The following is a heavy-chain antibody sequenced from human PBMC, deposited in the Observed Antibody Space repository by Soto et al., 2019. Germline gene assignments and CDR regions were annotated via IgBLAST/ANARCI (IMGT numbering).Heavy chain of an antibody. Sequence: SETLSLTCFVSGGSVTSHHWSWIRHFPGPGLEWIAYTHYTGNTNNNPTLQSRVTISLDTSKNQLSLNLTFMTATATAVYYCARDIQAYFTHYFDPWGQGXLVTVSS. J-gene: IGHJ5*02. CDR1: GGSVTSHH. CDR3: ARDIQAYFTHYFDP. D-gene: IGHD1-26*01. V-gene: IGHV4-59*02. CDR2: THYTGNT.